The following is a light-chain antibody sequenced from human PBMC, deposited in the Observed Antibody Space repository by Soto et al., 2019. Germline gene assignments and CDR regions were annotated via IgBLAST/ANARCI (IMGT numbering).Light chain of an antibody. J-gene: IGLJ1*01. V-gene: IGLV2-14*01. Sequence: QSVLTQPASVSGSPGQSITISCTGTSSDVGGYNYVSWYQQHPGKGPKLMIYEVSNRPSGVSNRFSGSKSGNTASLTISGLQAEDEADYYCSSYTSSSTGYVFGTGTKLTVL. CDR3: SSYTSSSTGYV. CDR2: EVS. CDR1: SSDVGGYNY.